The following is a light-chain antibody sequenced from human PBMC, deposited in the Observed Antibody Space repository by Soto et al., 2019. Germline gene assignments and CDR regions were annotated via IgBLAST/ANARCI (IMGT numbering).Light chain of an antibody. CDR1: RSNIGSAI. V-gene: IGLV1-47*01. Sequence: QSVLTQPPSLSGTPGQTVTISCIGSRSNIGSAIVHWYQQRPGTAPKHGIYMNSQRPSGVPDRFSASKSGTSASLVITGRRPDDEADYYCVAWDDNRSSRVFGGGTKVTVL. J-gene: IGLJ3*02. CDR2: MNS. CDR3: VAWDDNRSSRV.